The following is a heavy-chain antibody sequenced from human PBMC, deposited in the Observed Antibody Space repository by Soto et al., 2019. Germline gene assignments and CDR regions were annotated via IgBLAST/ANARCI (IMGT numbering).Heavy chain of an antibody. CDR2: ISAYNGKT. V-gene: IGHV1-18*01. J-gene: IGHJ4*02. CDR3: ARGIRVVPAGPFDY. Sequence: ASVKVSCKASGYTFTSYGISWVRQAPGQGLEWMGWISAYNGKTNYAQKLQGRVTMTTDTSTSTAYMELRSLRSDDTAVYYCARGIRVVPAGPFDYWGQGTLVTVSS. D-gene: IGHD2-2*01. CDR1: GYTFTSYG.